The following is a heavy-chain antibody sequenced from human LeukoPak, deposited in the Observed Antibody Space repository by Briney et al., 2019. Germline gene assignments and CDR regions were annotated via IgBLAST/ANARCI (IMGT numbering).Heavy chain of an antibody. V-gene: IGHV3-21*01. CDR3: ARDLYYDILTGYYYGMDV. CDR1: GFTFSSYS. D-gene: IGHD3-9*01. J-gene: IGHJ6*02. CDR2: ISSSSSYI. Sequence: GGSLRLSCAASGFTFSSYSMNWVRQAPGKGLEWVSSISSSSSYIYYADSVKGRFTISRDNAKNSLYLQMNSLRAEDTAVYYCARDLYYDILTGYYYGMDVWGRGTTVTVSS.